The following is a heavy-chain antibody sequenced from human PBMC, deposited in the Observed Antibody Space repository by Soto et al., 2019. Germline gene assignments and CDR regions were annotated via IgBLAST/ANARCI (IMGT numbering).Heavy chain of an antibody. Sequence: GGSLRLSCAASGVTFSNYGMHWVRQAPGKGLEWVAVISHDGSYKQYADSVEGRFTISRDNSKNTLYLQMNSLRIEDTAVYSCAKDGTADYHYALDVWGQGTTVTVSS. D-gene: IGHD2-21*02. CDR2: ISHDGSYK. CDR3: AKDGTADYHYALDV. V-gene: IGHV3-30*18. J-gene: IGHJ6*02. CDR1: GVTFSNYG.